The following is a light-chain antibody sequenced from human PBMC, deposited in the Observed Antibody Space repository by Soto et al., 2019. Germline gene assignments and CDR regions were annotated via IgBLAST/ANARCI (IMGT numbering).Light chain of an antibody. CDR3: GTWDYALRAVV. V-gene: IGLV1-51*01. CDR2: DNN. J-gene: IGLJ2*01. CDR1: SSNIGTNF. Sequence: QSVLAQPPSVSAAAGRTLTISCSGSSSNIGTNFVSWYQQFPGTAPKLLIYDNNRRPSGIPDRFSGSKSGTSANLDIADLQTGDGGDYYCGTWDYALRAVVFGGGPKLTVL.